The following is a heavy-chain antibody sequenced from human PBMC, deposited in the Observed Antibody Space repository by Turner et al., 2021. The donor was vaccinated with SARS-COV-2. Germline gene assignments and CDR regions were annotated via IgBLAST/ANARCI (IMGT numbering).Heavy chain of an antibody. CDR3: AGSGGWLLDL. CDR2: IRQDGSEK. CDR1: GFTLSNYW. Sequence: EVQLVETGGDLAQPGGSLRPSCAASGFTLSNYWMSWVRQAPGKGLEWVANIRQDGSEKEYVDSVKGRFTISRDNAKNSLYLQMNSLRVEDTAVYYCAGSGGWLLDLWGQGTLVTVSS. D-gene: IGHD6-19*01. V-gene: IGHV3-7*03. J-gene: IGHJ4*02.